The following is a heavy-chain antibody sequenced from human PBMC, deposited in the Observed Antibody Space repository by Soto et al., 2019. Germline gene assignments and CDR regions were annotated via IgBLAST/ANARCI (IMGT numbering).Heavy chain of an antibody. CDR1: GGTFSSYA. J-gene: IGHJ6*02. CDR3: ARGSNRYSSSSPYGMDV. CDR2: IIPIFGTA. Sequence: SVKVSCKASGGTFSSYAISWVRQAPGQGLEWMGGIIPIFGTANYAQKFQGRVTITADESTSTAYMELSSLRSEDTAVYYCARGSNRYSSSSPYGMDVWGQGTTVTVYS. V-gene: IGHV1-69*13. D-gene: IGHD6-6*01.